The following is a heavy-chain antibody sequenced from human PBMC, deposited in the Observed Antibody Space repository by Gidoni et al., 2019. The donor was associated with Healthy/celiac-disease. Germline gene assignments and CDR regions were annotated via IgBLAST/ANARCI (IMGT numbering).Heavy chain of an antibody. D-gene: IGHD6-6*01. V-gene: IGHV3-23*01. CDR2: ISGSGGST. Sequence: EVQLLESGGGLVQPGGSLRLSCADSGFTFSSYAMSWVRQAPGKGLEWVSAISGSGGSTYYADSVKGLFTISRDNSKNTLYLQMNSLRAEDTAVYYCATRPRGIAARTPDDYWGQGTLVTVSS. CDR3: ATRPRGIAARTPDDY. CDR1: GFTFSSYA. J-gene: IGHJ4*02.